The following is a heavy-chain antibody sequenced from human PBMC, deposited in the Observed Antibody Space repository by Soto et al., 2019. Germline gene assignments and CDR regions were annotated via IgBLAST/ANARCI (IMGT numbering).Heavy chain of an antibody. V-gene: IGHV4-59*02. Sequence: PSETRSLTCTVSGGSVSSYYWSWIRQRPGKGLEWIGYVYDSGRTNYNPSLWSRITISVDTAKNQFFLKLTSVTAADTAVYYCARLFLPEYYFDYWGLGTLVTVSS. J-gene: IGHJ4*02. D-gene: IGHD3-10*01. CDR1: GGSVSSYY. CDR2: VYDSGRT. CDR3: ARLFLPEYYFDY.